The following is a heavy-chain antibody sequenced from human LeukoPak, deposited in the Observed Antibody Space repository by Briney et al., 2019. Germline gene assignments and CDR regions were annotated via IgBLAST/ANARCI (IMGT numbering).Heavy chain of an antibody. J-gene: IGHJ4*02. V-gene: IGHV3-30-3*01. CDR2: ISYDGSNK. Sequence: PGGSLRLSCAASGFTFSSYAMHWVRQAPGKGLEWVAVISYDGSNKYYADSVKGRFTISRDNSKNTLYLQMNSLRAEDTAVYYCARVELDDYVWGSYLHSWGQGTLVTVSS. CDR3: ARVELDDYVWGSYLHS. CDR1: GFTFSSYA. D-gene: IGHD3-16*02.